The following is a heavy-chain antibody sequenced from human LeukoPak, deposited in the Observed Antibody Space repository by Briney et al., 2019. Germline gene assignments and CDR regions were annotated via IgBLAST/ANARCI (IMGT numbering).Heavy chain of an antibody. CDR2: INWNGGST. D-gene: IGHD5-24*01. Sequence: GGSLRLSCAASGFIFDNYGMSWVRQAPGKGLEWVCGINWNGGSTGYADSVKGRFTISRDNAKNSLYLQMNSLRAEDTALYYCARTTDLEMATIFDYWGQGTLVTVSS. V-gene: IGHV3-20*04. CDR1: GFIFDNYG. CDR3: ARTTDLEMATIFDY. J-gene: IGHJ4*02.